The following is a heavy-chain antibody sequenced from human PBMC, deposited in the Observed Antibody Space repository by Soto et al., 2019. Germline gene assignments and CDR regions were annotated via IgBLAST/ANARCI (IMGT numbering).Heavy chain of an antibody. CDR3: ARVSRATSYFDY. J-gene: IGHJ4*02. D-gene: IGHD5-12*01. Sequence: SETLSLTCAVSGGSISSGGYSWSWIRQPPGKGLEWIGYIYHSGSTYYNPSLKSRVTISVDRSKNQFSLKLSSVTAADTAVYYCARVSRATSYFDYWGQGTLVTVS. CDR2: IYHSGST. V-gene: IGHV4-30-2*01. CDR1: GGSISSGGYS.